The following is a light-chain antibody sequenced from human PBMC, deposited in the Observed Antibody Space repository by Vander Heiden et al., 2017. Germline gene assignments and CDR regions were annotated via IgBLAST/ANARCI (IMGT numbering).Light chain of an antibody. V-gene: IGLV2-14*01. CDR1: SSDVGGYNY. Sequence: QSALTQPASVSGSPGQSITIPCTGTSSDVGGYNYVSWYQQHPGKAPKLMIYDVSNRPSGVSNRFSGSKSGNTASLTSSGLQAEDEADYYCSSYTSSSTLVVFGTGTKVTVL. J-gene: IGLJ1*01. CDR2: DVS. CDR3: SSYTSSSTLVV.